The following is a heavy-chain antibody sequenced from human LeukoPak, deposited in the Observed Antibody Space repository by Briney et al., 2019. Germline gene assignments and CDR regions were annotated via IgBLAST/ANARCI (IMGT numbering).Heavy chain of an antibody. V-gene: IGHV3-9*01. CDR1: GFTFSSYA. Sequence: PGGSLRLSCAASGFTFSSYAMHWVRQAPGKGLEWVSGISWNSGSIGYADSVKGRFTISRDNAKNSLYLQMNSLRAEDTALYYCAKDIKSATSSSSSGSYLNYYGMDVWGQGTTVTVSS. D-gene: IGHD3-10*01. CDR2: ISWNSGSI. CDR3: AKDIKSATSSSSSGSYLNYYGMDV. J-gene: IGHJ6*02.